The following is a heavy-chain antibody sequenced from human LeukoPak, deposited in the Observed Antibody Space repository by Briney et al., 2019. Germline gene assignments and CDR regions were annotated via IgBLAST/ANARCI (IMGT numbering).Heavy chain of an antibody. CDR3: AKSYSYYYGMDV. J-gene: IGHJ6*02. Sequence: PGGSLRLSCAASGFTFDDSRMPWVRQAPGKGLEWVSLISWDGGSTYYADSVKCRFTISRDNSKNSLYLQMNSLRTEDTALYYCAKSYSYYYGMDVWGQGTTVTVSS. CDR1: GFTFDDSR. CDR2: ISWDGGST. V-gene: IGHV3-43*01.